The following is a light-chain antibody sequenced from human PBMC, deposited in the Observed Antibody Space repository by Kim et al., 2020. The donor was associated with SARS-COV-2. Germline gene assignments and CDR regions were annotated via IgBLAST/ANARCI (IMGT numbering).Light chain of an antibody. CDR1: IISCYY. V-gene: IGLV3-19*01. CDR2: NKN. CDR3: NSQNSGNNLV. J-gene: IGLJ2*01. Sequence: VALRQIVSTRSRGGIISCYYASWYQQHPRQAPILIIYNKNKRPAGLAQRFSGSSSGNAASLIIAGAQADDDADYYCNSQNSGNNLVFGGGTQLTVL.